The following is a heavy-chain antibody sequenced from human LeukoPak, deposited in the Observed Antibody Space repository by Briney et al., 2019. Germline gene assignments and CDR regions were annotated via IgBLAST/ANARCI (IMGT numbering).Heavy chain of an antibody. Sequence: ASVKVSCKASGYTFTGYYTHWVRQAPGQGLEWMGWINPNSGGTNYAQKFQGRVTMTRDTSISTAYMELSRLRSDDTAVYYCARDRSTVTTFGAFDIWGQGTMVTVSS. CDR3: ARDRSTVTTFGAFDI. J-gene: IGHJ3*02. D-gene: IGHD4-17*01. CDR1: GYTFTGYY. V-gene: IGHV1-2*02. CDR2: INPNSGGT.